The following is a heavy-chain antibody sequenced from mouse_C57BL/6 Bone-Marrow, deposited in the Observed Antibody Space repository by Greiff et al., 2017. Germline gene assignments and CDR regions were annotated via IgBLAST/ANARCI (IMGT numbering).Heavy chain of an antibody. V-gene: IGHV5-17*01. D-gene: IGHD4-1*01. CDR3: ARLGRYFDV. J-gene: IGHJ1*03. CDR1: GFTFSDYG. Sequence: EVTLQESGGGLVKPGGSLKLSCAASGFTFSDYGMHWVRQAPEKGLEWVAYISSGSSTIYYADTVKGRFTISRDNAKNTLFLQMTSLRSEDTAMYYCARLGRYFDVWGTGTTVTVSA. CDR2: ISSGSSTI.